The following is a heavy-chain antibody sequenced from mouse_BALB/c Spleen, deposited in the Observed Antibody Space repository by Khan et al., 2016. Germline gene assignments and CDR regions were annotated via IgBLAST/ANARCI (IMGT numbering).Heavy chain of an antibody. V-gene: IGHV3-2*02. Sequence: EVQLQESGPGLVKPSQSLSLTCTVTGYSITSDYAWNWIRQFPGNKLEWMGYISYSGSTSYNPSLKSRISITRDTSKNQFFLQLNSVTTEDTATYYCAREGFIWGNWDCFAYWGQGTLVTVSA. CDR1: GYSITSDYA. J-gene: IGHJ3*01. D-gene: IGHD4-1*02. CDR2: ISYSGST. CDR3: AREGFIWGNWDCFAY.